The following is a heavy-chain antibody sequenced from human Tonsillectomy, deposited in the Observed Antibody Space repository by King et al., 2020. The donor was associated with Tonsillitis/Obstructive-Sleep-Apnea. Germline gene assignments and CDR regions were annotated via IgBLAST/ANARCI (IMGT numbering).Heavy chain of an antibody. CDR2: ISWNSGSI. Sequence: VQLVESGGGLVQPGRSLRLSCAASGFNFDDYAMHWVRQAPGKGLEWVSGISWNSGSIGYADSVQGRFTISRDNAKNSLYLQMNSLRVEDTALYYCAKGAAGGTEYYFDYWGQGTLVTVSS. J-gene: IGHJ4*02. CDR1: GFNFDDYA. CDR3: AKGAAGGTEYYFDY. V-gene: IGHV3-9*01. D-gene: IGHD6-13*01.